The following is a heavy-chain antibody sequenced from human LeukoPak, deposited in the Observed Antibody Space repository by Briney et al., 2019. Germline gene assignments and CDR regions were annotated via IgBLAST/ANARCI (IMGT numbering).Heavy chain of an antibody. CDR2: IKQDGSEK. J-gene: IGHJ6*02. V-gene: IGHV3-7*01. D-gene: IGHD3/OR15-3a*01. CDR3: ARRKGTRYYGMDV. CDR1: GFTFSSYW. Sequence: GGSLRLSCAASGFTFSSYWMSWVRQAPGKGLEWVANIKQDGSEKYYVDSVKGRFTISRDNAKNSLYLQMNSLRAEDTAVYYCARRKGTRYYGMDVWGQGTTVTVSS.